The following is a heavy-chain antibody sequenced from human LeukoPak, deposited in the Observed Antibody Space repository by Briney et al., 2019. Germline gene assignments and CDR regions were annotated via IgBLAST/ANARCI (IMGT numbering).Heavy chain of an antibody. Sequence: GGSLRLSCAASGFTFSSYGMHWVRQAPGKGLEWVAVISYDGSNKYYADSVKGRFTISRDNSKNTLYLQMNSLRAGDTAVYYCAKDNRGYRYGYVVDYWGQGTLVTVSS. CDR1: GFTFSSYG. CDR2: ISYDGSNK. D-gene: IGHD5-18*01. V-gene: IGHV3-30*18. J-gene: IGHJ4*02. CDR3: AKDNRGYRYGYVVDY.